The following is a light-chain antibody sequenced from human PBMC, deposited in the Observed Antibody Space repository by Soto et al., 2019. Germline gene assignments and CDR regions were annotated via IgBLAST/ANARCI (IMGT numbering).Light chain of an antibody. V-gene: IGLV2-23*01. CDR1: SSDVVSYNL. CDR3: FSYAGNSLNYV. J-gene: IGLJ1*01. CDR2: EAS. Sequence: QSALTQPASVSGSPGQSITISCTGPSSDVVSYNLVSWYQQHPGKAPKLMIYEASKRPSGISNRFSGSKSGNAASQTISGLQAEDEADYYCFSYAGNSLNYVFGTGTKLTVL.